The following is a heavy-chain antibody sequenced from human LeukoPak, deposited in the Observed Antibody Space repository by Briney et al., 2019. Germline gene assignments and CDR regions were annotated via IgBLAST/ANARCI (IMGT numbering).Heavy chain of an antibody. J-gene: IGHJ4*02. CDR2: ISGSGDNT. D-gene: IGHD3-22*01. CDR3: AKGSYYDSSGSFYFDY. CDR1: GFTFSSYA. Sequence: GGSLRLSCAASGFTFSSYAMSWVRQAPGEGLEWVSGISGSGDNTYYADSVKGRFTISRDNSKNTLYVQVNSLGTEDTVAYYCAKGSYYDSSGSFYFDYWGQGTLVTVSS. V-gene: IGHV3-23*01.